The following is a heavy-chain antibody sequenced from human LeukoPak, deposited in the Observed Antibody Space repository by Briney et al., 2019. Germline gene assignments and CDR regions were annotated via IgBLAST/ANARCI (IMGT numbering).Heavy chain of an antibody. V-gene: IGHV3-23*01. J-gene: IGHJ6*04. D-gene: IGHD3-10*02. CDR2: LSGSGDST. CDR1: GFTFSNYG. Sequence: GGTLRLSCAASGFTFSNYGMNWVRQAPGKGLVWVSGLSGSGDSTYNADSVKGRFTISRDNAKNSLYLQMNSLRAEDTAVYYCAELGITMIGGVWGKGTTVTISS. CDR3: AELGITMIGGV.